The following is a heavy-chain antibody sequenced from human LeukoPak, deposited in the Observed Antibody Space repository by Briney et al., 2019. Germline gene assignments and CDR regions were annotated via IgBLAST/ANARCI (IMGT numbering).Heavy chain of an antibody. CDR3: ARGLGNYYDSSGYPFDY. D-gene: IGHD3-22*01. Sequence: SETLSLTCTVSGDSINNFYWSWIRQPAGKGLEWIGSIYHSGSTYYNPSLKSRVTISVDTSKNQFSLKLSSVTAADTAVYYCARGLGNYYDSSGYPFDYWGQGTLVTVSS. V-gene: IGHV4-38-2*02. J-gene: IGHJ4*02. CDR2: IYHSGST. CDR1: GDSINNFY.